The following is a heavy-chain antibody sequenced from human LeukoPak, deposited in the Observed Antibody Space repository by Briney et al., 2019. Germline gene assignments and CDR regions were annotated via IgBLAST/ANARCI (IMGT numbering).Heavy chain of an antibody. CDR1: GFTFKNYA. CDR3: AKDLGDVDVSGYYRPGAFTF. Sequence: GGSLRLSCAASGFTFKNYAMNWVRQAPGKGLEWVAVISGSAGTTYYADSVKGRFTTSRDFTRNMLYLQMNRLRVDDTAVYYCAKDLGDVDVSGYYRPGAFTFWGQGTMVLVSS. D-gene: IGHD3-22*01. CDR2: ISGSAGTT. V-gene: IGHV3-23*01. J-gene: IGHJ3*01.